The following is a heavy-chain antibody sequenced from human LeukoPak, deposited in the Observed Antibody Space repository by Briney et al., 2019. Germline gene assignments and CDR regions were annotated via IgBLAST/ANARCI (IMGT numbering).Heavy chain of an antibody. CDR1: GGSISSYY. V-gene: IGHV4-4*09. Sequence: PSETLSLTCTVSGGSISSYYWSWIRQPPGKGLEWIGYIYTSGSTNYNPSLKSRVTISVDTSKNQFSLKLSSVTAADTAVYYCARLIAAAGRGYFDYWGQGTLVTVSS. CDR3: ARLIAAAGRGYFDY. D-gene: IGHD6-13*01. J-gene: IGHJ4*02. CDR2: IYTSGST.